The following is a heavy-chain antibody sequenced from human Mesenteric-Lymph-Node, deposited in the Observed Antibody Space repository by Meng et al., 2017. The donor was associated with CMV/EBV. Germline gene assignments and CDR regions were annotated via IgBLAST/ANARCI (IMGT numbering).Heavy chain of an antibody. V-gene: IGHV7-4-1*02. CDR3: ARDVLQWFGELSSLVPFDY. J-gene: IGHJ4*02. CDR2: INPNTGNP. CDR1: FTSYA. Sequence: FTSYAMNWVRQAPGQGLAWMGWINPNTGNPTFAQGFTGRFVFSLDTSVSTAYLQISSLKAEDTAVYYCARDVLQWFGELSSLVPFDYWGQGTLVTVSS. D-gene: IGHD3-10*01.